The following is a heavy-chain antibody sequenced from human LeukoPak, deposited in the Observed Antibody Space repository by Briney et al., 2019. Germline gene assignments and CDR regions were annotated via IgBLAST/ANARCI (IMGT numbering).Heavy chain of an antibody. Sequence: SETLSLTCTVSGGSISSGGYYWSWIRQPPGKGLEWIGYIYHSGSTYYNPSLKSRVTISVDRSKNQFSLKLSSVTAVDTAVYYCAREAVAGTPWGQGTLVTVSS. J-gene: IGHJ5*02. V-gene: IGHV4-30-2*01. D-gene: IGHD6-19*01. CDR3: AREAVAGTP. CDR2: IYHSGST. CDR1: GGSISSGGYY.